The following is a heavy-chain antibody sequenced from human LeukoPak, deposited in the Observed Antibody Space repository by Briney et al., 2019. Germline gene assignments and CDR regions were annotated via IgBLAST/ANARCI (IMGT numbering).Heavy chain of an antibody. J-gene: IGHJ4*02. Sequence: TGGSLRLSCAASGFTFSSYAMSWVRQAPGKGLEWVSAISGSGGSTYYADSVKGRFTISRDNSKNTLYLQMNSLRAEDTAVYYCAKNVDYYGSGSYIRPGYFDYWGQGTLVTVSS. D-gene: IGHD3-10*01. CDR3: AKNVDYYGSGSYIRPGYFDY. CDR2: ISGSGGST. CDR1: GFTFSSYA. V-gene: IGHV3-23*01.